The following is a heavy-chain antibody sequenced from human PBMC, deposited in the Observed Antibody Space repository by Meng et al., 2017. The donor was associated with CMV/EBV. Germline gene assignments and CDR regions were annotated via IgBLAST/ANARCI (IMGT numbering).Heavy chain of an antibody. D-gene: IGHD1-26*01. V-gene: IGHV1-69*05. Sequence: SVKVSCKASGGTFSSYAISWVRQAPGQGLEWMGGIIPIFGTANYAQKFQGRVTITTDESTSTAYMELSSLRSEDTAVYYCARAEWELLSITSSWFDPWGQGTLVT. CDR3: ARAEWELLSITSSWFDP. J-gene: IGHJ5*02. CDR1: GGTFSSYA. CDR2: IIPIFGTA.